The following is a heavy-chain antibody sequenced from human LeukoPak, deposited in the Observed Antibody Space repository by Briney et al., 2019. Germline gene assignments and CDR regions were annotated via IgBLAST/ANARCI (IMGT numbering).Heavy chain of an antibody. Sequence: GGSLRLSCAPSGFTFSSYWMTWVRQAPGKGLQWVANIKQDGSEKYYVDSVKGRFTISRDNAENSLYLQMNSLRVDDTAVYYCARVVMWTHFDPWGQGTLVTVSS. CDR2: IKQDGSEK. CDR1: GFTFSSYW. CDR3: ARVVMWTHFDP. V-gene: IGHV3-7*01. J-gene: IGHJ5*02. D-gene: IGHD2-21*01.